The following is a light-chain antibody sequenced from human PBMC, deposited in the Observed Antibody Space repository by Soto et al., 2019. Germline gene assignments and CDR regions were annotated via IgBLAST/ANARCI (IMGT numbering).Light chain of an antibody. Sequence: DIQMTQSPSSLSASVGDRVTITCQASQDIRKYLNWDQQKPGRAPKLLIYGASNLETGVPSRFRGSGYGTDFTFTISSLQLEDTAMYYCQYYHNRPPFTFGPGTKVAIK. CDR3: QYYHNRPPFT. J-gene: IGKJ3*01. CDR1: QDIRKY. CDR2: GAS. V-gene: IGKV1-33*01.